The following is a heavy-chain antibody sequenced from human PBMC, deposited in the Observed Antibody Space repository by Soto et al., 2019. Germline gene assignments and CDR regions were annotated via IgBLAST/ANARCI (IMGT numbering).Heavy chain of an antibody. V-gene: IGHV4-31*03. D-gene: IGHD6-19*01. CDR1: GGSISSGGYY. J-gene: IGHJ6*02. Sequence: QVQLQESGPGLVKPSQTLSLTCTVSGGSISSGGYYWGWIRQHPGKGLEWIGYMYHSGSTYYNPSLKSRVTISVDTSKKQFSLKLSSVTAADTAVYYCARDFTDSSGPTLGMDVWGQGTTVTVSS. CDR3: ARDFTDSSGPTLGMDV. CDR2: MYHSGST.